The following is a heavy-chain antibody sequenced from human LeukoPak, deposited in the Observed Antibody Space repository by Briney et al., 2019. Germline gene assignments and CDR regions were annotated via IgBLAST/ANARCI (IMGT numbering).Heavy chain of an antibody. CDR2: ISSNGGST. J-gene: IGHJ4*02. V-gene: IGHV3-64*04. CDR3: ARSGNYFDY. CDR1: GFTFSRYA. Sequence: GGSLRLSCSASGFTFSRYAMHWVRQAPGKGLEYVSAISSNGGSTYYADSVKGRFTISRDNAKNSLYLQMSSLRAEDTAMYYCARSGNYFDYWGQGTLVTVSS.